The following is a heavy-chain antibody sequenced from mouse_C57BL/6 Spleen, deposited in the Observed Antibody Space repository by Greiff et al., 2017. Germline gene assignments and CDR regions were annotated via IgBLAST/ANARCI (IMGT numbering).Heavy chain of an antibody. CDR1: GFTFSDYY. CDR2: ISNGGGST. V-gene: IGHV5-12*01. J-gene: IGHJ2*01. CDR3: ARQGVDY. Sequence: EVKLQESGGGLVQPGGSLKLSCAASGFTFSDYYMYWVRQTPEKRLEWVAYISNGGGSTYYPDTVKGRFTISRVNAKNTLYLQMSRLQSEDTAMYYCARQGVDYWGQGTTLTVSS.